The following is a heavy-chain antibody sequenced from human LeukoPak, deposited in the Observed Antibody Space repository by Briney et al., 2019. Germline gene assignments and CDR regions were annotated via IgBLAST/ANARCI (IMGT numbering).Heavy chain of an antibody. V-gene: IGHV3-33*01. Sequence: GRSLRLSCAASGITFNDIHWVRQAPGKGLEWVALTWYDGSNKYYAHSVKGRFTISRDNSNNMVYLHMNSLRADDTAVYYCARKLFGSGSCPDYWGQETLVTVSS. CDR3: ARKLFGSGSCPDY. CDR2: TWYDGSNK. J-gene: IGHJ4*02. CDR1: GITFND. D-gene: IGHD3-10*01.